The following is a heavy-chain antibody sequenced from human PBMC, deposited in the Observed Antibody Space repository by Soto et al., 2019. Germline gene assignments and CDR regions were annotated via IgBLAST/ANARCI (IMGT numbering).Heavy chain of an antibody. D-gene: IGHD3-9*01. CDR1: GFSFSSYS. CDR3: ARDKDWAFDY. CDR2: IFVTSTTI. J-gene: IGHJ4*02. V-gene: IGHV3-48*04. Sequence: EVQLVEAGGGLVQPGGSLRLSCVASGFSFSSYSMVWVRQAPGKGREWVSYIFVTSTTIYYADSVKGRFTVSRDNAQNSLFLLMNSLTAEDTAVYYCARDKDWAFDYWGQGTLVTVSS.